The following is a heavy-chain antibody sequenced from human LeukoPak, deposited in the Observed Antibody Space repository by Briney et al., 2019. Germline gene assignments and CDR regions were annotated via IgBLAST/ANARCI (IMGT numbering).Heavy chain of an antibody. CDR2: IYTSGST. V-gene: IGHV4-4*07. CDR3: AREGHIVIVPGAIPGEAVVGAGTFDY. Sequence: PSETLSLTCTVSGGSISSYYWSWIRQPAGKGLEWIGRIYTSGSTNYNPSLKSRVTMSVDTSKNQFSLKLSSVTAADTAVYYCAREGHIVIVPGAIPGEAVVGAGTFDYWGQGTLVTVSS. D-gene: IGHD2-2*01. J-gene: IGHJ4*02. CDR1: GGSISSYY.